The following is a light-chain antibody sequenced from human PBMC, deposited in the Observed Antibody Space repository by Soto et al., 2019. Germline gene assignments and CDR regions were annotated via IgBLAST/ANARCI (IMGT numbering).Light chain of an antibody. CDR2: GAS. CDR1: QSVSSN. J-gene: IGKJ1*01. V-gene: IGKV3-15*01. CDR3: QQYHNWPWT. Sequence: EIVMTQSPATLSVSPGERATLSCRASQSVSSNLAWYQQKPGQAPRLLIYGASTRATGIPARFSGSGSGTEFTLPISSLQSEDFAVYYCQQYHNWPWTFGQGTKV.